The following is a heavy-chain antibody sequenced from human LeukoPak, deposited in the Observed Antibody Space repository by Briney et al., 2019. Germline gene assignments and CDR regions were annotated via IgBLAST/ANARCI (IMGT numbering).Heavy chain of an antibody. D-gene: IGHD3-22*01. Sequence: ASVKVSCKASGYTFTGYYMHWVRQAPGQGLEWMGWINPNSGGTNYAQKLQGRVTMTTDTSTSTAYMELRSLRSDDTAVYYCARDIGYYDSSGYYWGQGTLVTVSS. CDR3: ARDIGYYDSSGYY. J-gene: IGHJ4*02. CDR1: GYTFTGYY. V-gene: IGHV1-2*02. CDR2: INPNSGGT.